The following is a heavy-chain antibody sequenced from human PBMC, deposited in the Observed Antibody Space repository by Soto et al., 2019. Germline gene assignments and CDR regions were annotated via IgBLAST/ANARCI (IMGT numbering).Heavy chain of an antibody. J-gene: IGHJ3*02. V-gene: IGHV4-34*01. Sequence: SETLSLTCTVYGGSFSGYYWSWIRQPPGKGLEWIGEINHSGSTNYIPSLKSRVTISVDTSKNQFSLKLSSVTAADTAVYYCARGDDSSGYYTDRDAFDIWGQGTMVTVSS. CDR2: INHSGST. D-gene: IGHD3-22*01. CDR1: GGSFSGYY. CDR3: ARGDDSSGYYTDRDAFDI.